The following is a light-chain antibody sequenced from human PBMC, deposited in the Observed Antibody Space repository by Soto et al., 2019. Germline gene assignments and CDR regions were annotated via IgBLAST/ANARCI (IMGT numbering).Light chain of an antibody. Sequence: QSVLTQPPSASGSPGQSVTISCTGTKNDIGVYDFVSWYQHHPGKAPKLMIYEVNKRPSGAPDRFSGSKSGNTASLTVSGLQAEDEADYYCSSYAGSSNVFGTGAKVTVL. CDR3: SSYAGSSNV. CDR2: EVN. CDR1: KNDIGVYDF. J-gene: IGLJ1*01. V-gene: IGLV2-8*01.